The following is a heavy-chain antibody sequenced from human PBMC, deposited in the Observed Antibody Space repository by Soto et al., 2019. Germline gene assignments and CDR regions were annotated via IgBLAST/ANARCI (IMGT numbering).Heavy chain of an antibody. J-gene: IGHJ4*02. CDR3: ARDLAAGDH. Sequence: QVQLVQSGAEVKKPGASVTLSCRTSGYTFTHYYIHWVRQAPGQGLEWLAIINPASGSTNYAQDFQGRVTLTMDTSTTTVYMELSGLRAEDTALFYCARDLAAGDHWGQGTLVTVSS. D-gene: IGHD6-13*01. V-gene: IGHV1-46*01. CDR1: GYTFTHYY. CDR2: INPASGST.